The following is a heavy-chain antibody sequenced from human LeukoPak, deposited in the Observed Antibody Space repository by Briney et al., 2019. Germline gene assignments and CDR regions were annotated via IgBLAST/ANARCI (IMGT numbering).Heavy chain of an antibody. V-gene: IGHV3-64*02. CDR2: ISSNGGST. CDR1: GFTFSSYS. Sequence: TGGSLRLSCAASGFTFSSYSMHWIRQAPGKGLEYVSGISSNGGSTWYAGSVKGRFTISRDNSKNTVNLQLGSLRIEDTAVYHCAKGLGVVPAAIYAFDIWGQGTMVTVSS. D-gene: IGHD2-2*01. CDR3: AKGLGVVPAAIYAFDI. J-gene: IGHJ3*02.